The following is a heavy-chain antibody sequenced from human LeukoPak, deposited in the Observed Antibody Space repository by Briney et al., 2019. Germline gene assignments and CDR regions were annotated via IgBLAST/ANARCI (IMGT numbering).Heavy chain of an antibody. CDR1: GFTFSSYS. CDR3: ARESSGAMVYYYYGMDV. D-gene: IGHD5-18*01. CDR2: ISSSSSYI. V-gene: IGHV3-21*01. J-gene: IGHJ6*02. Sequence: GGSLRLSCAASGFTFSSYSMNWVRQAPGKGLEWVSSISSSSSYIYYADSVKGRFTISRDNAKNSLYLQMNSLRAKDTAVYYCARESSGAMVYYYYGMDVWGQGTTVTVSS.